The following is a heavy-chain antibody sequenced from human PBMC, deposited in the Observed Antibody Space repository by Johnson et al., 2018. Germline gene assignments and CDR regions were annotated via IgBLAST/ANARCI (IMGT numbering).Heavy chain of an antibody. V-gene: IGHV3-30*18. CDR3: AKDQWLLSQHDAFDI. J-gene: IGHJ3*02. CDR1: GFTFSSYG. Sequence: QLVESGGGVVQPGRSLRLSCAASGFTFSSYGMHWVRQAPGKGLEWVAVISYDGSNKYYADSVKGRFTISRDNSKNTLYLQMNSLRAEDTAVYYCAKDQWLLSQHDAFDIWGQGTMVTVSS. D-gene: IGHD3-3*01. CDR2: ISYDGSNK.